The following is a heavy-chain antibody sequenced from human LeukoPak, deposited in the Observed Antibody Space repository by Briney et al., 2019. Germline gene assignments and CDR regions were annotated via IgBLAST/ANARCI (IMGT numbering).Heavy chain of an antibody. D-gene: IGHD1-26*01. CDR2: IMPMFGTA. CDR1: GGTFSSYA. CDR3: ATSVGATTFDY. Sequence: SVKVSCKASGGTFSSYAISWVRQAPGQGLEWMGGIMPMFGTANYAQKFQGRVTITADKSTSTAYMELSSLRSEDTAVYYCATSVGATTFDYWGQGTLVTVSS. J-gene: IGHJ4*02. V-gene: IGHV1-69*06.